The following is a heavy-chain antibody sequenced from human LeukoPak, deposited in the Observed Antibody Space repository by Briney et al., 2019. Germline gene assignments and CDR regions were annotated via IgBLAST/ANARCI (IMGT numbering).Heavy chain of an antibody. Sequence: AGGSLRLSCVGSGFTLSSYWMHWVRQVPGKGPVWVSRIYSDGTGTTYADSVKGRFTISRDNARNTLYLQMNSLRVEDTAVYYCATHRGYGFDMWGQGTLVTVTS. CDR3: ATHRGYGFDM. CDR2: IYSDGTGT. CDR1: GFTLSSYW. D-gene: IGHD1-1*01. J-gene: IGHJ4*02. V-gene: IGHV3-74*01.